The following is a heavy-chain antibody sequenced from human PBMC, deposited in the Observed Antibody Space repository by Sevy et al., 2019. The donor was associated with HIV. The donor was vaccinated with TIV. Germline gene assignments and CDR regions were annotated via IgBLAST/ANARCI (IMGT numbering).Heavy chain of an antibody. CDR1: GFTFSSYA. V-gene: IGHV3-23*01. J-gene: IGHJ4*02. CDR3: AKDMTYYDFWSGYTHDY. Sequence: GGSLRLSCAASGFTFSSYAMSWVRQAPGKGLEWVSAISGSGGSTYYADSVKGRFTISRDNSKNTLYLQMNSLRAEDTAVSYCAKDMTYYDFWSGYTHDYWGQGTLVTVSS. CDR2: ISGSGGST. D-gene: IGHD3-3*01.